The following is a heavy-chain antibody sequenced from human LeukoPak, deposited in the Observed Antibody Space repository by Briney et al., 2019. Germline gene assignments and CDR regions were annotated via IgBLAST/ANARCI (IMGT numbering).Heavy chain of an antibody. CDR2: ISWNSGSI. Sequence: GRSLRLSCAASGFTFDDYAMHWVRQAPGKGLEWVSGISWNSGSIGYADSVKGRFTISRDNAKNSLFLQLNSLRAEDTAVYYCARSQYSGSYYISDYWGQGTLVTVSS. V-gene: IGHV3-9*01. CDR3: ARSQYSGSYYISDY. J-gene: IGHJ4*02. D-gene: IGHD1-26*01. CDR1: GFTFDDYA.